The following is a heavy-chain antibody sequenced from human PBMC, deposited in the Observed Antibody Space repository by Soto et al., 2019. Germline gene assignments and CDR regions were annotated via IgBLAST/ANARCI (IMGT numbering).Heavy chain of an antibody. D-gene: IGHD3-10*01. Sequence: QVPLVQSGAEVKKPGASVKVSCKASGYTFTTYYMHWVRQAPGQGLEWMGVINPADGTTTYAQRFQGRLTVTMDTSKTTVYMELSCLRSEDTAVYYCARARGWFDPWGQGTLVTVSS. J-gene: IGHJ5*02. CDR3: ARARGWFDP. CDR1: GYTFTTYY. CDR2: INPADGTT. V-gene: IGHV1-46*01.